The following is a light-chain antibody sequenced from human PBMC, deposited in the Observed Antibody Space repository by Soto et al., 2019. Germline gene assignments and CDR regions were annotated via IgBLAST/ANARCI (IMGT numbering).Light chain of an antibody. V-gene: IGKV3-20*01. J-gene: IGKJ1*01. CDR1: QSVDSTY. CDR2: GAS. Sequence: EIVLTQSPGTLSLSPGERATLSCMASQSVDSTYLTWYQQKPGQAPRLLIYGASGRATGVPDRFSGSGSGTDFTLTISRLEPEDFAVYFCQYYDSFRTFGQGTKVDIK. CDR3: QYYDSFRT.